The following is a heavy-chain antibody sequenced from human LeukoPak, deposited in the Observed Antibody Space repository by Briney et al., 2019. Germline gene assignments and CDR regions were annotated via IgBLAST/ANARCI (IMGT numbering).Heavy chain of an antibody. CDR1: GGTFSSYA. D-gene: IGHD3-10*01. Sequence: GSSVKVSCKASGGTFSSYAISWVRQAPGQGLEWMGWISAYNGNTNYAQKLQGRVTMTTDTSTSTAYMELRSLRSDDTAVYYCARKGDYGSGSPNIDYWGQGTLVTVSS. J-gene: IGHJ4*02. CDR2: ISAYNGNT. CDR3: ARKGDYGSGSPNIDY. V-gene: IGHV1-18*01.